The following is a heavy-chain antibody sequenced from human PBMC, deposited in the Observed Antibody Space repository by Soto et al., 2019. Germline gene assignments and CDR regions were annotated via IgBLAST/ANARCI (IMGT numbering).Heavy chain of an antibody. J-gene: IGHJ4*02. CDR1: GGSISNYY. CDR2: IYYSGST. Sequence: SETLSLTCTVSGGSISNYYWSWIRQPPGKELEWIAYIYYSGSTNYNPSLKSRVTISVDTSKNQFSLKLSSVTAADTAVYYCARHEPYSSSWPSFDYWGQGTQVTVS. CDR3: ARHEPYSSSWPSFDY. D-gene: IGHD6-13*01. V-gene: IGHV4-59*08.